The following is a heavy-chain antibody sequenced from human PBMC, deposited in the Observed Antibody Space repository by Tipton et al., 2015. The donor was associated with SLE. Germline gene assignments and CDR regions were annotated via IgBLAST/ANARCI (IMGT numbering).Heavy chain of an antibody. J-gene: IGHJ4*01. CDR2: IYYTGRT. CDR3: ARGAKERITLVRVRPYYFDY. D-gene: IGHD3-10*01. V-gene: IGHV4-59*11. Sequence: TLSLTCTVSDDSIGSHYWTWIRQPPGKGLEYIGYIYYTGRTNDNPSPQSRVTISVDTSNNQLSLKLTSVTAADTAVYYCARGAKERITLVRVRPYYFDYWGQGSLVTVSS. CDR1: DDSIGSHY.